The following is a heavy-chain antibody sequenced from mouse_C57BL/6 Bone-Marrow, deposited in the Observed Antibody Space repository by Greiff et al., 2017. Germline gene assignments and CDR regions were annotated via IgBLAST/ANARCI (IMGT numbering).Heavy chain of an antibody. CDR2: IDPNSGGT. J-gene: IGHJ1*03. CDR1: GYTFTSYW. D-gene: IGHD1-1*01. CDR3: ARHFITTVVAHWCFDV. V-gene: IGHV1-72*01. Sequence: QVQLQQPGAELVKPGASVKLSCKASGYTFTSYWMHWVKQRPGRGLEWIGRIDPNSGGTKYNEKFKSKATLTVDKPSSTAYMQLSSLTSEDSAVYCGARHFITTVVAHWCFDVWGTGTTVTVSS.